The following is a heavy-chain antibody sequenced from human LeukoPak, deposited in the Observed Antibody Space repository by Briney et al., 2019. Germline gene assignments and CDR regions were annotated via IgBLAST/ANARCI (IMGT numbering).Heavy chain of an antibody. D-gene: IGHD2-2*01. J-gene: IGHJ5*02. Sequence: SETLSLTCTVSGGSISSYYWSWIRQPPGKGLEWIGYIYTSGSTNYNPSLKSRVTISVDTSKNQFFLKLSSVTAADTAVYYCARHGSQYQLPGSWSNWFDPWGQGTLVTVSS. V-gene: IGHV4-4*09. CDR3: ARHGSQYQLPGSWSNWFDP. CDR1: GGSISSYY. CDR2: IYTSGST.